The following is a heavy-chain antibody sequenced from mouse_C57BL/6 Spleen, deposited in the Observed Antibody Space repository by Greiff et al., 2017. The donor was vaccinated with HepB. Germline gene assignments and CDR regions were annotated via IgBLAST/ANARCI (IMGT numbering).Heavy chain of an antibody. CDR3: AKTGTEGAMDY. V-gene: IGHV5-4*01. D-gene: IGHD4-1*01. CDR2: ISDGGSYT. CDR1: GFTFSSYA. Sequence: EVHLVESGGGLVKPGGSLKLSCAASGFTFSSYAMSWVRQTPEKRLEWVATISDGGSYTYYPDNVKGRFTISRDNAKNNLYLQMSHLKSEDTAMYYCAKTGTEGAMDYWGQGTSVTVSS. J-gene: IGHJ4*01.